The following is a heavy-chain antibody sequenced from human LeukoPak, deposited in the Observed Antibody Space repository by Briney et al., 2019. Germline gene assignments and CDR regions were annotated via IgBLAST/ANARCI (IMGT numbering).Heavy chain of an antibody. CDR1: GFTFSSYA. CDR2: ISGSGGST. J-gene: IGHJ6*03. Sequence: PGGSLRLSCAASGFTFSSYAMSWVRQAPGKGLEGVSAISGSGGSTYYADSVKGRFTISRDNSKNTLYLQMNSLRAEDTAVYYCAKDFMVPSDYYMDVWGKGTAVTVSS. D-gene: IGHD3-10*01. CDR3: AKDFMVPSDYYMDV. V-gene: IGHV3-23*01.